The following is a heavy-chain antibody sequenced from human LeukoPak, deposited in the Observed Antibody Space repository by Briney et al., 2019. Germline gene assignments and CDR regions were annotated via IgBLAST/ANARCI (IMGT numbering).Heavy chain of an antibody. CDR1: GYTFILSA. V-gene: IGHV1-18*01. CDR3: GREPYSSGYYYYMDA. CDR2: ISAYTGNT. D-gene: IGHD4-11*01. Sequence: ASVKVSCTASGYTFILSAFSWVRQAPGQGLEWMGWISAYTGNTNYAQKFQGRVTMTTDTSTSTAYMELRSLRSEDTAIYYCGREPYSSGYYYYMDAWGKGTTVTVSS. J-gene: IGHJ6*03.